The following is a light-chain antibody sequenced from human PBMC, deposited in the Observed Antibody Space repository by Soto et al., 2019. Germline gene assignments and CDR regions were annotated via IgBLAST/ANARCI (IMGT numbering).Light chain of an antibody. Sequence: QSVLTQPPSASGTPGQRVTISCSGSSSNIESNTVTWYQQLPGTAPKLVIYRNYDRTSGVPDRFTGSTSGTSASLVIRGIHSENAAEYYCAEWNDILNGYVFGGGTKITV. CDR3: AEWNDILNGYV. CDR1: SSNIESNT. J-gene: IGLJ1*01. CDR2: RNY. V-gene: IGLV1-44*01.